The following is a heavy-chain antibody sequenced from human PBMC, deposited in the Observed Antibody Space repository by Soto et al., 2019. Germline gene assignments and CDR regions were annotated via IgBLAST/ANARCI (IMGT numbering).Heavy chain of an antibody. Sequence: EVQLLESGGGLVQPGGSLRVPCAASGFTVSSYAMSWVRQAPGKGLEWVSGISGSGGTRIYADSVKGRFAISRDNSKNSLYLQMSRLRGEDTAVYYCAMVSRVGSTSPDYWGQGTLVTVSS. J-gene: IGHJ4*02. D-gene: IGHD2-2*01. V-gene: IGHV3-23*01. CDR1: GFTVSSYA. CDR3: AMVSRVGSTSPDY. CDR2: ISGSGGTR.